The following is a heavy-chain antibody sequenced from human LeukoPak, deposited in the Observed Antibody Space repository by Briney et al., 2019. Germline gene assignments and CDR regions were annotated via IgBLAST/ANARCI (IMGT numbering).Heavy chain of an antibody. CDR3: ARGGNSGLTY. Sequence: KTSETLSLTCAVYGGSFSGYYWSWIRQPPGKGLEWIGEINHSGSTNYNPSLKSRVTISVDTSKNQFSLKLSSVTAADTAVYYCARGGNSGLTYWGQGTLVTVSS. J-gene: IGHJ4*02. CDR1: GGSFSGYY. V-gene: IGHV4-34*01. D-gene: IGHD5-12*01. CDR2: INHSGST.